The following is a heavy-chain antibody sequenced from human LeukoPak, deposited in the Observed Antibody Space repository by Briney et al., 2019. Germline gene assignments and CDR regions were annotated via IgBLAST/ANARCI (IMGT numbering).Heavy chain of an antibody. D-gene: IGHD3-16*01. J-gene: IGHJ4*02. CDR2: IYYSGST. CDR1: GGSISSGGYY. Sequence: SETLSLTCTVSGGSISSGGYYWSWIRQHPGKGLEWVGYIYYSGSTNYNPSLKSRVTMSVDTSKNKFSLNLSSVTAADTAVYYCARGGKYYDYVWGSYIFDYWGQGTLVTVSS. V-gene: IGHV4-61*08. CDR3: ARGGKYYDYVWGSYIFDY.